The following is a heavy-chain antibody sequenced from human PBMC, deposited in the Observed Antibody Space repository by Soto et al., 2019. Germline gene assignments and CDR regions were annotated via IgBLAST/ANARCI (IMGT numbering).Heavy chain of an antibody. J-gene: IGHJ4*02. CDR1: GGSITSDGFS. Sequence: QLQLQESGSGLVKPSQTLSLTCAVSGGSITSDGFSWSWIRQPPGKGLEWIGYIFQSGSPSYTPSLKSRGTISVERSKNQFFLRLSSVTAADTAVYFCARDRNGLGGIDYWGQGTLVTVSS. CDR2: IFQSGSP. D-gene: IGHD1-1*01. V-gene: IGHV4-30-2*01. CDR3: ARDRNGLGGIDY.